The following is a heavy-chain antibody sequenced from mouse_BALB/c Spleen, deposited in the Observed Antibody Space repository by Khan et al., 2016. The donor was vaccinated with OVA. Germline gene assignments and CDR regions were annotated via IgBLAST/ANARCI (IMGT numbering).Heavy chain of an antibody. CDR3: ARVYGGDFDY. D-gene: IGHD1-1*01. V-gene: IGHV3-2*02. CDR1: GYSITTDYA. Sequence: EVQLQESGPGLVKPSQSLSLTCTVTGYSITTDYAWNWIRQFPENKLEWMGFISYNGNTKYNPFLKSRISITRDTSKNQFFLQLKSVTTEDTARYDCARVYGGDFDYWGQGTTLTVSS. J-gene: IGHJ2*01. CDR2: ISYNGNT.